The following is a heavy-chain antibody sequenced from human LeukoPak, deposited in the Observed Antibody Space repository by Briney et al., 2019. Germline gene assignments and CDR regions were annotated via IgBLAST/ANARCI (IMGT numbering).Heavy chain of an antibody. CDR1: GGSISSSSYY. J-gene: IGHJ3*02. CDR2: IHYSGST. D-gene: IGHD3-3*01. Sequence: SETLSLTCTGSGGSISSSSYYWGWIRQHPGKGLEWIGYIHYSGSTYYNPSLKSRVTISVDTSKNQFSLKLSSVTAADTAVYYCARDHPYYDFWSGYYPGLAFDIWGQGTMVTVSS. V-gene: IGHV4-31*03. CDR3: ARDHPYYDFWSGYYPGLAFDI.